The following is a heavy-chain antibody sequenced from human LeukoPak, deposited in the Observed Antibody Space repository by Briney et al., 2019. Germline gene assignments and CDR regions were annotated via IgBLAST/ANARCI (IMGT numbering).Heavy chain of an antibody. J-gene: IGHJ6*04. Sequence: HGGSLRLSCAASGFTFTTYAMSWVRQAPGKGLEWVSAISGSGETTYYADSVKGRFTISRDNSKNTMDLQMNSRRAEDTAVYFCAKDAYEMLPSFYYYGVDGWGKGTTVTVSS. CDR2: ISGSGETT. CDR1: GFTFTTYA. CDR3: AKDAYEMLPSFYYYGVDG. D-gene: IGHD3-9*01. V-gene: IGHV3-23*01.